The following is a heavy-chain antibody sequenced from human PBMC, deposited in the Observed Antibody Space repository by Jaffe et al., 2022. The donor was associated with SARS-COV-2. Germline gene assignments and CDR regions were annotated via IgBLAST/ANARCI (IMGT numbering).Heavy chain of an antibody. CDR2: ISSSGSTI. V-gene: IGHV3-11*01. Sequence: QVQLVESGGGLVKPGGSLRLSCAASGFTFSDYYMSWIRQAPGKGLEWVSYISSSGSTIYYADSVKGRFTISRDNAKNSLYLQMNSLRAEDTAVYYCARSTPFFVVVPADKLDAFDIWGQGTMVTVSS. CDR1: GFTFSDYY. D-gene: IGHD2-2*01. CDR3: ARSTPFFVVVPADKLDAFDI. J-gene: IGHJ3*02.